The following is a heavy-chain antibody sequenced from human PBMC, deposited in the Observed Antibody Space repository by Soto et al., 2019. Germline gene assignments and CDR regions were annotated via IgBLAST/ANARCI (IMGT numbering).Heavy chain of an antibody. CDR3: ARHNHDYGGNSVSNYYYGMDV. D-gene: IGHD4-17*01. Sequence: GESLKISCKGSGYSFTSYWIGWVRQMPGKGLEWMGIIYPGDSDTRYSPSFQGQVTISADKSISTAYLQWSSLQASDTAMYYCARHNHDYGGNSVSNYYYGMDVWGQGTTVTVSS. V-gene: IGHV5-51*01. CDR2: IYPGDSDT. J-gene: IGHJ6*02. CDR1: GYSFTSYW.